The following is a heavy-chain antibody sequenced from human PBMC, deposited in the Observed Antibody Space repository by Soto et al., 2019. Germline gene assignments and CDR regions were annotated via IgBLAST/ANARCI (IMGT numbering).Heavy chain of an antibody. CDR1: GGSISTGGYY. CDR3: ARGRSVTLFDN. J-gene: IGHJ4*02. CDR2: IYYSGST. V-gene: IGHV4-31*03. D-gene: IGHD4-17*01. Sequence: QVQLQESGPGLVKPSQTLSLTCTVSGGSISTGGYYWTWIRQHPGKGLEWLGYIYYSGSTYYNPSLKRRVTISVDTSKNGFSLKLSSVTAADTAVYYCARGRSVTLFDNWGQGTLVTVSS.